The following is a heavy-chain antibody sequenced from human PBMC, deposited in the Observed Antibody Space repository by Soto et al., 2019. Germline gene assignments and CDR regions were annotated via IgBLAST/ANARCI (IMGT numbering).Heavy chain of an antibody. CDR2: INSDGSST. CDR1: GFTFSSYW. CDR3: ARDHRHSSSWYGAYYYYGMDV. J-gene: IGHJ6*02. Sequence: PGGSLRLSCAASGFTFSSYWMHWVRQAPGKGLVWVSRINSDGSSTSYADSVRGRFTISRDNAKNTLYLQMNSLRAEDTAVYYCARDHRHSSSWYGAYYYYGMDVWGQGTTVTVSS. V-gene: IGHV3-74*01. D-gene: IGHD6-13*01.